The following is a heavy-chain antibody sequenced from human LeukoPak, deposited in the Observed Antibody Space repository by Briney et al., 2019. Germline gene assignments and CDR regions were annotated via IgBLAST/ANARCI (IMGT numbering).Heavy chain of an antibody. J-gene: IGHJ4*02. CDR2: INPSGGST. Sequence: ASVKVSCKASGYTFTSYYMHWVRQAPGQGLEWMGIINPSGGSTSYAQKFQGRVTMTRNTSISTAYMELSSLRSEDTAVYYCARVHSLGYCSGGSCDVGYWGQGTLVTVSS. V-gene: IGHV1-46*01. D-gene: IGHD2-15*01. CDR3: ARVHSLGYCSGGSCDVGY. CDR1: GYTFTSYY.